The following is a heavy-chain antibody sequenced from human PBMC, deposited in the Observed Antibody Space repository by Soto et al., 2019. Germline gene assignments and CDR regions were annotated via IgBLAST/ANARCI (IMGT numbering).Heavy chain of an antibody. V-gene: IGHV3-30*04. D-gene: IGHD2-2*01. CDR3: ARGPPGVVPGAIGSGGMDV. CDR1: GFTLSSYA. Sequence: QVQLVESGGGVVQPGRSLSLSCAASGFTLSSYAVHWVRQAPGKGLEWVAVMSFDGSKESHADSVKGRFTISRDNSKNTVSLQMNSLSVEDSAVYYCARGPPGVVPGAIGSGGMDVWGQGTTVTVSS. J-gene: IGHJ6*02. CDR2: MSFDGSKE.